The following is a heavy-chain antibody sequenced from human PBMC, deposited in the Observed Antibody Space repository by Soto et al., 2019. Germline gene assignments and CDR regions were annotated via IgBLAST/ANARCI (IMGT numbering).Heavy chain of an antibody. Sequence: GASVKVSCKASGYTFTSYGISWVRQAPGQGLEWMGWISAYNGNTNYAQKLQGRVTMTTDTSTSTAYMELRSLRSDDTAVYYWARAPHRLGGSGGVCYSADLHFDYWGQGTLVTVSS. V-gene: IGHV1-18*01. CDR1: GYTFTSYG. CDR2: ISAYNGNT. CDR3: ARAPHRLGGSGGVCYSADLHFDY. J-gene: IGHJ4*02. D-gene: IGHD2-15*01.